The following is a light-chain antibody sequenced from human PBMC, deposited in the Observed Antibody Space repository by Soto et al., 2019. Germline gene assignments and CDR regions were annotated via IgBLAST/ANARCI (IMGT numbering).Light chain of an antibody. CDR3: QQYHNWPPIT. Sequence: EIVMTQSPATLSVSPVERATLSFRASQSVGSNLAWYQQKRGQAPRLLVFGASTRASDIPVRFSGSGSGTEFTLTISSLQSEDFAVYYCQQYHNWPPITFGQGTRLEI. CDR1: QSVGSN. J-gene: IGKJ5*01. V-gene: IGKV3-15*01. CDR2: GAS.